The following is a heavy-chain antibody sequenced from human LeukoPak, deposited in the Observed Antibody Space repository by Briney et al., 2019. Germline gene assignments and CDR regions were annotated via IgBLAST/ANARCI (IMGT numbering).Heavy chain of an antibody. V-gene: IGHV3-21*01. CDR3: ARDPPAVAANTYA. J-gene: IGHJ5*02. Sequence: GGSLRLSCAASGFTFSSYSMNWVRQAPGKGLEWVSSISSGSSYIYYADSVKGRFTISRESAKNTLFLQMNSLRAEDTAVYYCARDPPAVAANTYAWGQGTLVTVSS. CDR2: ISSGSSYI. D-gene: IGHD6-6*01. CDR1: GFTFSSYS.